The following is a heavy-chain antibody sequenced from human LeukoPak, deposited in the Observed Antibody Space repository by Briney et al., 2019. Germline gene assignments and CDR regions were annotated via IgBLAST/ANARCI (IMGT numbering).Heavy chain of an antibody. V-gene: IGHV3-23*01. Sequence: GGSLRLSCAASGFTFSNYALSWVRQAPGKGLEWVSAISGSGDDTYYADSVKGRSTISRDNSKKTLHLQMNSLRAEDTALYYCAKDVCGTTSCYGDFYSYGMDVWGQGTAVTVSS. CDR2: ISGSGDDT. CDR3: AKDVCGTTSCYGDFYSYGMDV. J-gene: IGHJ6*02. CDR1: GFTFSNYA. D-gene: IGHD2-2*01.